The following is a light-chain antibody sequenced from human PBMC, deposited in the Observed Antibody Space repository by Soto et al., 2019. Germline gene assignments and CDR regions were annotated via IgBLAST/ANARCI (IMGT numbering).Light chain of an antibody. CDR3: TSFTSSSTWV. J-gene: IGLJ3*02. V-gene: IGLV2-14*03. CDR2: EVS. Sequence: QSVLTQPASVSGSPGQSITISCTGPSSDVGGYNYVSWFQQHPGKAPKLKIYEVSNRPSGVSNRFSGAKSGYTASLTISELQAEDEADYYCTSFTSSSTWVCGGGTKVTVL. CDR1: SSDVGGYNY.